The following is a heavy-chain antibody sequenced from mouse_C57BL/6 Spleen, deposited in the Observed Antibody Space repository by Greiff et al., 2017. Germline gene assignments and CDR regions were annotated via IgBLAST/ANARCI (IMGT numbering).Heavy chain of an antibody. CDR1: GYAFSSSW. CDR3: AREGYDDYDRAMDY. D-gene: IGHD2-4*01. CDR2: IYPGDGAT. J-gene: IGHJ4*01. V-gene: IGHV1-82*01. Sequence: QVQLQQSGPELVKPGASVKISCKASGYAFSSSWMNWVKQRPGKGLERIGRIYPGDGATNYNGKFKGKATLTADKSSCTAYMQLSSLTTEDSAVYCCAREGYDDYDRAMDYWGQGTSVTVSS.